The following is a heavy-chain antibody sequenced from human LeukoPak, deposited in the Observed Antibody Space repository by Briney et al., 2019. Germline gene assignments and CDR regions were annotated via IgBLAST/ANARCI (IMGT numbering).Heavy chain of an antibody. D-gene: IGHD3-3*01. CDR3: ARDLMPGDFWSGHRELTGWFDP. CDR2: IYTSGST. V-gene: IGHV4-4*07. Sequence: PSETLSLTCTVSGGSISSYYWSWIRQPAGKGLEWIGRIYTSGSTNYNPSLKSRVTMSVDTSKNQFSLKLSSVTAADTAVYYCARDLMPGDFWSGHRELTGWFDPWGQGTLVTVSS. CDR1: GGSISSYY. J-gene: IGHJ5*02.